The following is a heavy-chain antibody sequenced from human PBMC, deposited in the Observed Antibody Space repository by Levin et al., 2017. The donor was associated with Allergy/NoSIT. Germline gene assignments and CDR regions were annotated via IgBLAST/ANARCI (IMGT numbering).Heavy chain of an antibody. J-gene: IGHJ4*02. CDR2: IKQDGSEK. CDR3: ARDLNWNYGVEFDY. D-gene: IGHD1-7*01. CDR1: GFTFSSYW. Sequence: GGSLRLSCAASGFTFSSYWMSWVRQAPGKGLEWVANIKQDGSEKYYVDSVKGRFTISRDNAKNSLYLQMNSLRAEDTAVYYCARDLNWNYGVEFDYWGQGPLVTVSS. V-gene: IGHV3-7*01.